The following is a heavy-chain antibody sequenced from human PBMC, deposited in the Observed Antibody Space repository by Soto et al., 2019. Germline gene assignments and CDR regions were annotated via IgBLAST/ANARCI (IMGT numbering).Heavy chain of an antibody. CDR3: AREGLYSGSYYVPDY. CDR2: ISSSSSYI. CDR1: GFTFSSYS. D-gene: IGHD1-26*01. J-gene: IGHJ4*02. Sequence: PGGSLRLSCAASGFTFSSYSMNWVRQAPGKGLEWVSSISSSSSYIYYADSLKGRFTISRDNAKNSLYLQMNSLRAEDTAVYYCAREGLYSGSYYVPDYWGRGTLVTVSS. V-gene: IGHV3-21*01.